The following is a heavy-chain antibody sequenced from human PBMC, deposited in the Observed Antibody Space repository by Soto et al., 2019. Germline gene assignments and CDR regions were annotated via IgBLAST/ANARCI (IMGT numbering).Heavy chain of an antibody. V-gene: IGHV4-59*01. CDR3: ARVPFGELFSYYYGMDV. J-gene: IGHJ6*02. CDR2: IYYSGST. CDR1: GGSISSYY. D-gene: IGHD3-10*01. Sequence: SETLSLTCTVSGGSISSYYWSWIRQPPGKGLEWIGYIYYSGSTNYNPSLKSRVTISVDTSKNQFSLKLSSVTAADTAVYYCARVPFGELFSYYYGMDVWGQGTTVTVSS.